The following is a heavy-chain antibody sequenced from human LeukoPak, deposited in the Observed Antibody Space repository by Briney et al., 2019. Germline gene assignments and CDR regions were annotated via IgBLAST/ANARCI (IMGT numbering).Heavy chain of an antibody. CDR3: ASAPITTYYYYGMDV. D-gene: IGHD1-1*01. Sequence: GASVKVSCKASGYTFTSYGISWVRQAPGQGLEWMGWISAYNGNTNYAQKLQGRVTMTTDTSTSTAYMELRSLRSDDTAVYYCASAPITTYYYYGMDVWGQGTTVTVSS. CDR2: ISAYNGNT. J-gene: IGHJ6*02. CDR1: GYTFTSYG. V-gene: IGHV1-18*01.